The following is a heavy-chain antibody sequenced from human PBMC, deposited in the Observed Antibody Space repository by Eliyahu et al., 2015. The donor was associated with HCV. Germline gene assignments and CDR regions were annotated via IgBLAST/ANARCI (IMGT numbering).Heavy chain of an antibody. J-gene: IGHJ6*02. CDR2: IVADSGST. D-gene: IGHD5-12*01. Sequence: ISLTSSAVHWVRQSRGQRPEWIGWIVADSGSTKYAQVFQGKVTITRDKSTGTAYMELSSLRSEDTATYYCAAGSGGYDSLGFYYYGMDVWGQGTTVTVSS. CDR3: AAGSGGYDSLGFYYYGMDV. CDR1: ISLTSSA. V-gene: IGHV1-58*01.